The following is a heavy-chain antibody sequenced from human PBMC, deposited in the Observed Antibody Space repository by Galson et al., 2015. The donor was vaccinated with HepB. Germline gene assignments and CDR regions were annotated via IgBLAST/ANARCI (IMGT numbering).Heavy chain of an antibody. Sequence: SVKVSCKASGYSFTSYDIHWVRQVTGQGLEWMGWMSPKSTNTGDARKFQGRVTMTGDTSMDTAYIEPSSLTSEVTAVDYCARAVLNQLLSEYWGQGTLVTVSS. J-gene: IGHJ4*02. V-gene: IGHV1-8*01. CDR2: MSPKSTNT. CDR3: ARAVLNQLLSEY. D-gene: IGHD1-26*01. CDR1: GYSFTSYD.